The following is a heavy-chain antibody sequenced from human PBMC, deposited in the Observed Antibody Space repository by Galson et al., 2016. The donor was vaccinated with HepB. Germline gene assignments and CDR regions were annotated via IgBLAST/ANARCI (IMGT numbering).Heavy chain of an antibody. Sequence: SLRLSCAASGFTFDDYAMHWVRQAPGKGLGWASGIRWNGGTIGYADSVQGRSTISRDNAKNSLYLQMNSLRPDDTALYYCAKQQQVVISGMDVWGQGTTVTVSS. CDR1: GFTFDDYA. D-gene: IGHD6-13*01. V-gene: IGHV3-9*01. CDR2: IRWNGGTI. CDR3: AKQQQVVISGMDV. J-gene: IGHJ6*02.